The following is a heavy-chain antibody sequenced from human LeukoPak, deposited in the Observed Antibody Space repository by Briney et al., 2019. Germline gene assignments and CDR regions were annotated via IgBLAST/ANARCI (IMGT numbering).Heavy chain of an antibody. CDR3: ARHYYGSGSILYYGMDV. J-gene: IGHJ6*04. Sequence: SVKVSCKASGGTFSSYAISWVRQAPGQGLEWMGMIIPIFGTANYAQKFQGRVTITAAESTSTAHMELSSLRSEDTAVYYCARHYYGSGSILYYGMDVWGKGTTVTVSS. CDR2: IIPIFGTA. V-gene: IGHV1-69*13. CDR1: GGTFSSYA. D-gene: IGHD3-10*01.